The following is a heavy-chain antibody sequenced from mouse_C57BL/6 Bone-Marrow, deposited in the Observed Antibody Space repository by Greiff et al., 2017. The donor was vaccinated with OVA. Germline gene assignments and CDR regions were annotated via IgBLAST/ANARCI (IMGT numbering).Heavy chain of an antibody. D-gene: IGHD1-1*01. CDR1: GFTFSSYG. J-gene: IGHJ4*01. V-gene: IGHV5-6*01. Sequence: EVQRVESGGDLVKPGGSLKLSCAASGFTFSSYGMSWVRQTPDKRLEWVATISSGGSYTYYPDSVKGRFTISRDNAKNTLYLQMSSLKSEDTAMYYCARYYYGSSYNYAMDYWGQGTSVTVSS. CDR3: ARYYYGSSYNYAMDY. CDR2: ISSGGSYT.